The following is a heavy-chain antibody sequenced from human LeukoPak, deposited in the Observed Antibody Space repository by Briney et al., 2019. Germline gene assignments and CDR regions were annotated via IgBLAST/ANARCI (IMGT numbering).Heavy chain of an antibody. Sequence: GGSLRLSCAASGFTFSSYAMSWVRQAPGKGLEWVSAISGSGGCTYYADSVKGRFTISRDNSKNTLYLQMNSLRAEDTAVYYCAISGGYGDYVAYCYYGMDVWGQGTTVTVSS. J-gene: IGHJ6*02. CDR2: ISGSGGCT. V-gene: IGHV3-23*01. D-gene: IGHD4-17*01. CDR1: GFTFSSYA. CDR3: AISGGYGDYVAYCYYGMDV.